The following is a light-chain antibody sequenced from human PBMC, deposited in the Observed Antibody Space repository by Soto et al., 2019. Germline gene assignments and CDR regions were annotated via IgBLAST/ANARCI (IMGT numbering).Light chain of an antibody. V-gene: IGKV1-12*01. CDR3: QQADTFPLT. CDR1: QGISSW. J-gene: IGKJ4*01. Sequence: DIQMTQSPSSVSASVGDRVTITCRASQGISSWVAWYQQKPGKAPNLLTYAASSLQSGVPSRFSGSGSGTEFTLTISSLQPEDFATYYCQQADTFPLTFGGGTKVEI. CDR2: AAS.